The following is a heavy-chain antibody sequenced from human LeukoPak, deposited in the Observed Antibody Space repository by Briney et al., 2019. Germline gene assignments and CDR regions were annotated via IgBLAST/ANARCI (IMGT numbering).Heavy chain of an antibody. J-gene: IGHJ3*01. CDR1: SGSIRSSSYY. CDR2: MYYSGST. D-gene: IGHD3-16*01. CDR3: ARDQTSKGDAF. Sequence: SETLSLTCTVSSGSIRSSSYYWGWIRQPPGKGLEWIASMYYSGSTYYNPSLKSRVTISIDTSKNQFSLKLSSVTAADTAVYYCARDQTSKGDAFWGQGTMVTVSS. V-gene: IGHV4-39*07.